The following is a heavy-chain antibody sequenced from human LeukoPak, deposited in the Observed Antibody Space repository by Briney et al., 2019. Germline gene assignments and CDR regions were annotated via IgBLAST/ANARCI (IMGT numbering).Heavy chain of an antibody. D-gene: IGHD3-10*01. CDR3: AKLGGSSRSGYYVDY. V-gene: IGHV3-23*01. CDR2: ISGSGGNT. J-gene: IGHJ4*02. Sequence: GGSLRLSCAASGFTFSSYAMSWVRQAPGKGLECISVISGSGGNTYYADSVKGRFTISRDNSKNTLSLQMDSLRAEDTAVYYCAKLGGSSRSGYYVDYWGQGTLVTVSS. CDR1: GFTFSSYA.